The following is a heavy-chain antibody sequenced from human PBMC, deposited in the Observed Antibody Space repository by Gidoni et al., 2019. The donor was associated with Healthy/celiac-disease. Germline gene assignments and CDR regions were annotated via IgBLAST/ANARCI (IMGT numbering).Heavy chain of an antibody. CDR1: GGTFSSYA. V-gene: IGHV1-69*01. Sequence: QVQLVQSGAEVKKPGSSVKVSCKASGGTFSSYAISWVRQAPGQGLEWMGGIIPIFGTANYAQKFQGRVTITADESTSTAYMELSSLRSEDTAVYYCARRPLSSSWYRSTRPYYYGMDVWGQGTTVTVSS. D-gene: IGHD6-13*01. CDR2: IIPIFGTA. CDR3: ARRPLSSSWYRSTRPYYYGMDV. J-gene: IGHJ6*02.